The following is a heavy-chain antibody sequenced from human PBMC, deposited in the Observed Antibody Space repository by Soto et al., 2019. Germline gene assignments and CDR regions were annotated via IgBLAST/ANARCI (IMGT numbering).Heavy chain of an antibody. CDR2: NSAYNGNT. V-gene: IGHV1-18*01. D-gene: IGHD4-17*01. J-gene: IGHJ6*03. Sequence: GASVRVSCKASGYTFTSYGISWVRQAPGQGLEWMGWNSAYNGNTNYAQKLQGRVTMTTDTSTSTAYMELRSLRSDDTAVYYCARVGYGDYLYYYYYMDVWGKGTTVTVSS. CDR1: GYTFTSYG. CDR3: ARVGYGDYLYYYYYMDV.